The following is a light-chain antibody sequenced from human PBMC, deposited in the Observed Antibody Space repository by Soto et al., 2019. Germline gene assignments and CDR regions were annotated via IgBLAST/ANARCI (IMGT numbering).Light chain of an antibody. CDR3: QQYGSSPPT. CDR1: QSVSSNY. V-gene: IGKV3-20*01. Sequence: EIVLTQSPGTLSLSPGERATLSCRASQSVSSNYLAWYQQKPGQTPRLLIYGASSRAPGIPDRFSGSWSGTDFTLTISGLEPEDFAVYYCQQYGSSPPTFGQGTKVEIK. J-gene: IGKJ2*01. CDR2: GAS.